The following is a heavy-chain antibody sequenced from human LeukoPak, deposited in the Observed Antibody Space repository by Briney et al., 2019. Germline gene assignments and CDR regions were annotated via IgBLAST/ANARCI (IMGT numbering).Heavy chain of an antibody. CDR3: ARDYYDSSGYYYWYFDL. J-gene: IGHJ2*01. Sequence: SETLSLTCTVSAGSISSYYWRWIRQPAGKGLEWIGRIYTSGSTNYNPSLKSRVTMSVDTSKNQFSLKLSSVTAADTAVYYCARDYYDSSGYYYWYFDLWGRGTLVTVSS. CDR2: IYTSGST. CDR1: AGSISSYY. D-gene: IGHD3-22*01. V-gene: IGHV4-4*07.